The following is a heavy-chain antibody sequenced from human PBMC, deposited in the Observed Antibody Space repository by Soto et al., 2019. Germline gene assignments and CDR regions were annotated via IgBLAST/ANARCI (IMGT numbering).Heavy chain of an antibody. V-gene: IGHV4-59*01. J-gene: IGHJ3*02. CDR2: IYYSGST. Sequence: SETLSLTCTVSGGSISSYYWSWIRQPPGKGLEWIGYIYYSGSTNYNPSLKSRVTISVDTSKNQFSLKLSSVTAADTAVYYCARETAEAHDAFDIWGQGTMVTVSS. CDR3: ARETAEAHDAFDI. D-gene: IGHD6-13*01. CDR1: GGSISSYY.